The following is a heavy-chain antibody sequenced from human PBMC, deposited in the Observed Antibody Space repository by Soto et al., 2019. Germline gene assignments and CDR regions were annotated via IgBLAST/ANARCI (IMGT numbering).Heavy chain of an antibody. CDR3: ARGDRGGFDL. CDR1: GFTFDYYW. Sequence: EVQLVESGGGLVQPGESLRLSCAASGFTFDYYWMHWVRQAPGKGLVWVSSVHSDGTTTTYADSVKGRFTISRDNARNTVSLQMSSLRAEDTAIYYCARGDRGGFDLWGHGTVVTVSS. D-gene: IGHD3-10*01. CDR2: VHSDGTTT. V-gene: IGHV3-74*01. J-gene: IGHJ3*01.